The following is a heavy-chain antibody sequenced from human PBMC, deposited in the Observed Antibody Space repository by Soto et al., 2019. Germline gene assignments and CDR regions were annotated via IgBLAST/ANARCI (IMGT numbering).Heavy chain of an antibody. V-gene: IGHV4-30-4*01. D-gene: IGHD2-21*01. Sequence: QVQLQESGPGLVKPSQTLSLTCTVSGGSISSGDYYWRWIRQPPGKGLEWIGYIYYNVSTYYNPSLKSRVAISVDTSKNHFSLRLRSVTAADTAVYYWARGPVIACPSFQHWGQRTRVTVSS. J-gene: IGHJ1*01. CDR2: IYYNVST. CDR3: ARGPVIACPSFQH. CDR1: GGSISSGDYY.